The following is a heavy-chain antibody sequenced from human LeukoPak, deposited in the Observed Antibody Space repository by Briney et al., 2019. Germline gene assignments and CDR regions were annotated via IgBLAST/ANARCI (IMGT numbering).Heavy chain of an antibody. CDR1: GLTFDDYA. CDR2: ISWNGGSI. V-gene: IGHV3-9*01. D-gene: IGHD3-22*01. Sequence: GGSLRLSCAASGLTFDDYAMHWVRQAPGKGLEWVSGISWNGGSIGYADSVKGRFTISRDNAKNSLYLQMNSLRAEDTALYYCAKDGTYDSSGYYPHPFDYWGQGTLVTVSS. J-gene: IGHJ4*02. CDR3: AKDGTYDSSGYYPHPFDY.